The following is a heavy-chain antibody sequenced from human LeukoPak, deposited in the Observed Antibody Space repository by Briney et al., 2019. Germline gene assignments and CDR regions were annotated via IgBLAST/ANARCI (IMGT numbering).Heavy chain of an antibody. D-gene: IGHD3-3*01. CDR1: GFTFSNAW. V-gene: IGHV3-15*01. Sequence: PGGSLRLSCAASGFTFSNAWTSWVRQAPGKGLEWVGRIKSKTDGGTTDYAAPVKGRFTITRDDSKTTLYLQMNSLKTEDTAVYYCTTAIFGVVIDYWGQGPLVTVSS. J-gene: IGHJ4*02. CDR2: IKSKTDGGTT. CDR3: TTAIFGVVIDY.